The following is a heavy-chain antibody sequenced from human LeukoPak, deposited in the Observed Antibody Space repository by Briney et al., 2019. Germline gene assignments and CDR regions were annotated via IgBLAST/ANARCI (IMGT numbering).Heavy chain of an antibody. Sequence: PGGSVTLSCAASGFTYNSYYMIWVPHSPGKGLVGVANIKHDGSEKYYVDSVKGRFTISRDNAKNSLYLQMNSLRAEDTAVYYCARDDPTLFWSGSPFYWGQGTLVTVSS. CDR1: GFTYNSYY. CDR3: ARDDPTLFWSGSPFY. D-gene: IGHD3-3*01. V-gene: IGHV3-7*01. CDR2: IKHDGSEK. J-gene: IGHJ4*02.